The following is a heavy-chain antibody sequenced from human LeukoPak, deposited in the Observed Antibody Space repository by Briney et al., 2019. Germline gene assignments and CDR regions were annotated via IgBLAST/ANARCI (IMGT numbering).Heavy chain of an antibody. V-gene: IGHV2-70*04. CDR2: IDWDDDK. J-gene: IGHJ5*02. CDR3: ARTNYGDYRNWFDP. CDR1: GFSLSTSGMR. Sequence: ESGPTLVNPTQTLTLTCTFSGFSLSTSGMRVSWIRQPPGKALVWLARIDWDDDKFYSTSLKTRLTISKDTSKNQVVLTMTNMDPVDTATYYCARTNYGDYRNWFDPWGQGTLVTVSS. D-gene: IGHD4-17*01.